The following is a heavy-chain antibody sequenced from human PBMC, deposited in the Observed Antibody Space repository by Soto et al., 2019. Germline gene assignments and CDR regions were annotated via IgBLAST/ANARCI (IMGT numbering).Heavy chain of an antibody. V-gene: IGHV3-23*01. CDR1: GFTFSSYA. Sequence: GGSLRLSCAASGFTFSSYAMSWVRQAPGKGLEWVSAISGGGGSTYYADSVKGRFTIPRDNSKNTLYLQMNSLRAEDTAVYYCAKHPSGYSGIDYWGQGTLVTVSS. CDR3: AKHPSGYSGIDY. D-gene: IGHD5-12*01. CDR2: ISGGGGST. J-gene: IGHJ4*02.